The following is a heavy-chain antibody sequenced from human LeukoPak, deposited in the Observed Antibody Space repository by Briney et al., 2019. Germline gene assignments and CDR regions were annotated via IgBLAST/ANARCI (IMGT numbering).Heavy chain of an antibody. D-gene: IGHD6-13*01. Sequence: SQTLSLTCTVSGGSISSGGYYWSWIRQHPGKGLEWIGYIYYSGSTYYNPSLKSRVTISVDTSKNQFSLKLSSVTAADTAVYYCARDPRGYSSSWPYYFDYWGQGTLVTVSS. CDR3: ARDPRGYSSSWPYYFDY. CDR1: GGSISSGGYY. V-gene: IGHV4-31*03. CDR2: IYYSGST. J-gene: IGHJ4*02.